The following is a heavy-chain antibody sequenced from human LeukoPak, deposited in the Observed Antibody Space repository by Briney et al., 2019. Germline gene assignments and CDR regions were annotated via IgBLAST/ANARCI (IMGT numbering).Heavy chain of an antibody. D-gene: IGHD2-15*01. V-gene: IGHV5-51*01. CDR3: ARSGCSGGSCYHYYYYGMDV. Sequence: GESLKISCKGSGYSFTSYWIGWVRQMPGKGLEWMGIIYPGDSDTRYSPSFQGQVTISADKSISTAYLQWSSLKASDTAMYYCARSGCSGGSCYHYYYYGMDVWGQGTTVTVSS. CDR1: GYSFTSYW. J-gene: IGHJ6*02. CDR2: IYPGDSDT.